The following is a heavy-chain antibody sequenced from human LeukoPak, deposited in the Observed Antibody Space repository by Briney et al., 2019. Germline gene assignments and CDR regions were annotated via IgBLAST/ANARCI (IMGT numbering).Heavy chain of an antibody. V-gene: IGHV3-48*01. Sequence: PGGSLRLSCAASGFTFSSYSMNWVRQAPGKGLEWVSYISSSSSTIYYADSVKGRFTISRDNAKNSLYLQMNSLRAEDTAVYYCARTPPSYYDSSGYFDYWGQGTLVTVSS. CDR1: GFTFSSYS. J-gene: IGHJ4*02. D-gene: IGHD3-22*01. CDR2: ISSSSSTI. CDR3: ARTPPSYYDSSGYFDY.